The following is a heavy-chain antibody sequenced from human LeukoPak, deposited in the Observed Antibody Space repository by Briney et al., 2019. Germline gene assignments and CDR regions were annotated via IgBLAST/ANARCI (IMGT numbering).Heavy chain of an antibody. CDR1: GYPFTGYY. J-gene: IGHJ4*02. CDR2: INPNSGGT. Sequence: GASVRVSCKASGYPFTGYYIHWVRQAPGQGLEWMGWINPNSGGTNYAQKFQGRVTMTSDTSITTAYMDLSRLTSDDTAVYYCARGRSDYCLDSWGQGTLVTVSS. CDR3: ARGRSDYCLDS. V-gene: IGHV1-2*02. D-gene: IGHD3-22*01.